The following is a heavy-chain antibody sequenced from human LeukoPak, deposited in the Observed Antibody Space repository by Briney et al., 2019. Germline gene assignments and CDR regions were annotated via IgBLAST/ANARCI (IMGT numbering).Heavy chain of an antibody. D-gene: IGHD5/OR15-5a*01. V-gene: IGHV4-39*01. J-gene: IGHJ4*02. Sequence: SETLSLTCTVSGGSISSSSYYWGWIRQPPGKGLEWIGSIYYSGSTYHNPSLKSRVTISVDTSKNQFSLKLSSVTAADTAVYYCARLSQSAYWGQGTLVTVSS. CDR2: IYYSGST. CDR1: GGSISSSSYY. CDR3: ARLSQSAY.